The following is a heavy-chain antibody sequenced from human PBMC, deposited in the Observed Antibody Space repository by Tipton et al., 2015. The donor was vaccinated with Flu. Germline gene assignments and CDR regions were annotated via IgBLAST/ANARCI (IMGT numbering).Heavy chain of an antibody. V-gene: IGHV3-7*03. D-gene: IGHD6-13*01. CDR2: INQDGSEK. J-gene: IGHJ4*02. CDR1: GFTFSSYW. CDR3: ATAIAAADSR. Sequence: QLVQSGGGLVQPGGSLRLSCAASGFTFSSYWMHWVRQAPGKGLEWVANINQDGSEKYYVDSVKGRFTISRDNAQKSLSLQMNSLRAEDTALYYCATAIAAADSRWGQGTLVTVSS.